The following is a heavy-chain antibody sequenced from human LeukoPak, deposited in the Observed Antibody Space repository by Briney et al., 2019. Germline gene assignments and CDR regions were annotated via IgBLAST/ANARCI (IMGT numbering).Heavy chain of an antibody. CDR1: GFTFSSYV. V-gene: IGHV3-30*02. J-gene: IGHJ4*02. D-gene: IGHD3-9*01. Sequence: PGGSLRLSCAASGFTFSSYVMHWVRQAPGKGLEWVAFIRYDGSNKYYADSVKGRFTISRDDSKNTLYLQMNSLRAEDTAAYYCAKGYYFDILSGYSSLDSWGQGTLVTVSS. CDR3: AKGYYFDILSGYSSLDS. CDR2: IRYDGSNK.